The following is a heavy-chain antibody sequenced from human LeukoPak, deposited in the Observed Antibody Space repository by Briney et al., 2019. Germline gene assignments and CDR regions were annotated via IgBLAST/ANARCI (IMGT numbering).Heavy chain of an antibody. V-gene: IGHV4-59*01. Sequence: PSETLSLTCTVSGGSISSYYWSWIRQPPGKGQEWIGYIYYSGSTNYNPSLKSRVTISVDTSKNQFSLKLSSVTAADTAVYYCARTSITMIVEEHDAFDIWGQGTMVTVSS. J-gene: IGHJ3*02. CDR2: IYYSGST. D-gene: IGHD3-22*01. CDR3: ARTSITMIVEEHDAFDI. CDR1: GGSISSYY.